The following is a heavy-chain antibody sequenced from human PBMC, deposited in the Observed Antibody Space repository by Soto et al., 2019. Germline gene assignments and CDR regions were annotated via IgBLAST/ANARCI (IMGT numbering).Heavy chain of an antibody. V-gene: IGHV1-46*01. J-gene: IGHJ4*02. CDR3: LGRMATMDFDY. CDR2: INPSGGST. Sequence: ASVKVSCKASGYTFTSYYMHWVRQAPGQGLEWMGIINPSGGSTSYAQKFQGRVTMTEDTSTDTAYMELSSLRSEDTAVYYCLGRMATMDFDYWGQGTLVTVS. D-gene: IGHD5-12*01. CDR1: GYTFTSYY.